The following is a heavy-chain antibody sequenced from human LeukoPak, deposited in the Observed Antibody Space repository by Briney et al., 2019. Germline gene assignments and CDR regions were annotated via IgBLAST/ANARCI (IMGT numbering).Heavy chain of an antibody. CDR1: GFTFSDYY. J-gene: IGHJ4*02. Sequence: GGSLRLPCAASGFTFSDYYMSWIRQAPGKGLEWVSYISSSGNTIYYADSVKGRFTISGDNAKNSLYLQMNSLRAEDTAVYYCARGSIAVAGLDYWGQGTLVTVSS. V-gene: IGHV3-11*04. CDR3: ARGSIAVAGLDY. CDR2: ISSSGNTI. D-gene: IGHD6-19*01.